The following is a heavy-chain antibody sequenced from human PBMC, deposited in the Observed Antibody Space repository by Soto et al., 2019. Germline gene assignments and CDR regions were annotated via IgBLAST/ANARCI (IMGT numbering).Heavy chain of an antibody. Sequence: QVQLQQWGAGLLKPSETLSLTCAVYGGSFSGYYWSWIRQPPGKGLEWIGEINHSGSTNYNPSLKSRVTISVDTSKSQFSLKLSSVTAADTAVYYCARGPPYYDILTGYYRRPSSFDYWGQGTLVTVSS. CDR2: INHSGST. CDR3: ARGPPYYDILTGYYRRPSSFDY. J-gene: IGHJ4*02. D-gene: IGHD3-9*01. CDR1: GGSFSGYY. V-gene: IGHV4-34*01.